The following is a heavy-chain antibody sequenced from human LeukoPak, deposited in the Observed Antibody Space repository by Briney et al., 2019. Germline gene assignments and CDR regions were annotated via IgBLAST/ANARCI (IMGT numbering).Heavy chain of an antibody. CDR2: IYHSGST. V-gene: IGHV4-38-2*01. J-gene: IGHJ4*02. CDR1: GHSISSGSY. Sequence: PSETLSLTCAVSGHSISSGSYWGWIRQPPGKGLEWIGSIYHSGSTYYNPSLKSRVTISVDTSKNQFSPKLNSVTAADTAVYYCARHPGPDYWGQGTLVTVSS. CDR3: ARHPGPDY.